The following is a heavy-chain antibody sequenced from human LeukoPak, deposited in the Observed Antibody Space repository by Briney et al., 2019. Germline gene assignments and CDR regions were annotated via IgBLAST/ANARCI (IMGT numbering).Heavy chain of an antibody. D-gene: IGHD1-1*01. J-gene: IGHJ6*02. Sequence: SETLSLTCTVSGVSISSYYWSWIRQPPGKGLEWIGYIYYSGNTNYSPSLKSRVTTSVDTSKNQFSLKLSSVTAADTAVYYCARDTTRYGMDVWGQGTTVTVSS. CDR1: GVSISSYY. CDR3: ARDTTRYGMDV. CDR2: IYYSGNT. V-gene: IGHV4-59*01.